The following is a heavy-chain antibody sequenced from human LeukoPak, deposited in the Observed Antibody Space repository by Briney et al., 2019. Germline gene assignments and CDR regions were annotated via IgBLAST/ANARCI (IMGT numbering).Heavy chain of an antibody. D-gene: IGHD3-10*01. CDR1: GFTFDDYA. J-gene: IGHJ4*02. Sequence: GGSLRLSCAASGFTFDDYAMHWVRQAPGKGLEWASVIYSGGSTYYADSVKGRFTISRDNSKNTLYLQMNSLRAEDTAVYYCARVIYYYGSGSDYWGQGTLVTVSS. CDR2: IYSGGST. V-gene: IGHV3-66*01. CDR3: ARVIYYYGSGSDY.